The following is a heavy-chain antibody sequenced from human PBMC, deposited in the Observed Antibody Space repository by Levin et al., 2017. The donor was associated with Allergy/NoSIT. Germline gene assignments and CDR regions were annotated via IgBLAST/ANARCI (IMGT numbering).Heavy chain of an antibody. CDR3: ARHLYGDYDVGY. D-gene: IGHD4-17*01. J-gene: IGHJ4*02. CDR2: IYYSGST. CDR1: GGSISSSSYY. V-gene: IGHV4-39*01. Sequence: SETLSLTCTVSGGSISSSSYYWGWIRQPPGKGLEWIGSIYYSGSTYYNPSLKSRVTISVDTSKNQFSLKLSSVTAADTAVYYCARHLYGDYDVGYWGQGTLVTVSS.